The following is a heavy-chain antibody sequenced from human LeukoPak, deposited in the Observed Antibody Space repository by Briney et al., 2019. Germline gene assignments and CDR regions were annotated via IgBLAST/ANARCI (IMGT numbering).Heavy chain of an antibody. Sequence: GRSLGLSCAASGFTFSSYAMHWVRQAPGKGLEWVAVISYDGSNKYYADSVKGRFTISRDNSKNTLYLQMNSLRAEDTAVYYCARGPATYYYYMDVWGKGTTVTVSS. J-gene: IGHJ6*03. V-gene: IGHV3-30*01. D-gene: IGHD5-12*01. CDR3: ARGPATYYYYMDV. CDR1: GFTFSSYA. CDR2: ISYDGSNK.